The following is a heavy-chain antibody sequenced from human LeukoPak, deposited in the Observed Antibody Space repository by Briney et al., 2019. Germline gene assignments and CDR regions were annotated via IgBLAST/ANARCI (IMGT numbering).Heavy chain of an antibody. CDR1: GFTFSSYG. J-gene: IGHJ5*02. CDR3: ARKVAAP. Sequence: GRSLRLSCAASGFTFSSYGMHWVRQAPGKGLEWVAVISYDGSNKYYADSVKGRFTISRDNSKNTLYLQMNSLRAEDTAVYYCARKVAAPWGQGTLVTVSS. D-gene: IGHD2-15*01. CDR2: ISYDGSNK. V-gene: IGHV3-30*03.